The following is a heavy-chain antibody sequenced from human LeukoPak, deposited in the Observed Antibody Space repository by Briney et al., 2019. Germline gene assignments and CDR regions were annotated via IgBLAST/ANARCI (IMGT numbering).Heavy chain of an antibody. J-gene: IGHJ4*02. CDR2: IKSKTDGGTT. V-gene: IGHV3-15*01. CDR3: TTGITMVRGVIHLIDY. Sequence: GGSQRLSCVASGFTFSRFNMHWVRQAPGKGLEWVGRIKSKTDGGTTDYAAPVKGRFTISRDDSKNTLYLQMNSLKTEDTAVYYCTTGITMVRGVIHLIDYWGQGTLVTVSS. D-gene: IGHD3-10*01. CDR1: GFTFSRFN.